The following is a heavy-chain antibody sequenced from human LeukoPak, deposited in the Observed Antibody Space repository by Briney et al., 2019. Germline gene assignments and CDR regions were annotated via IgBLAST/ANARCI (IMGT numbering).Heavy chain of an antibody. CDR2: INWNGGST. J-gene: IGHJ4*02. V-gene: IGHV3-20*04. CDR3: ARGGMTTVTHYFDF. D-gene: IGHD4-17*01. Sequence: GGSLRLSCAASGFTFDDYGMSWVRQTPGKGPELVCGINWNGGSTGYADSVKGRFTISRDNAENSLYLQMNSLSAEDTAFYYCARGGMTTVTHYFDFWGQGTLVTVSS. CDR1: GFTFDDYG.